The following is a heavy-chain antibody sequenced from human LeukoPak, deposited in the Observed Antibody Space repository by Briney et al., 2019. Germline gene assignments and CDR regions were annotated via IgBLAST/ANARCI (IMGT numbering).Heavy chain of an antibody. CDR1: GFIFSSYG. Sequence: PGGSLRLSCAASGFIFSSYGMHWVRQAPGKGLEWVAFIRYDGSNKYYADSVKGRFSISRDNSKNTLYLQMNSLRAEDTAVYYATAFDFWGQGTMVTVSS. V-gene: IGHV3-30*02. CDR2: IRYDGSNK. CDR3: TAFDF. J-gene: IGHJ3*01.